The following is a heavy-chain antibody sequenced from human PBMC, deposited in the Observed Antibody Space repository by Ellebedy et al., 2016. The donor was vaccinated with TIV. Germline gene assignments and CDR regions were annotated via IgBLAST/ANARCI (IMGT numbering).Heavy chain of an antibody. J-gene: IGHJ4*02. CDR1: GFTFSSYA. V-gene: IGHV3-23*01. CDR3: AKDPLKGYCSSTSCSDY. Sequence: GESLKISXAASGFTFSSYAMSWVRQAPGKGLEWVSAISGSGGSTYYADSVKGRFTISRDNSKNTLYLQMNSLRAEDTAVYYCAKDPLKGYCSSTSCSDYWGQGTLVTVSS. D-gene: IGHD2-2*01. CDR2: ISGSGGST.